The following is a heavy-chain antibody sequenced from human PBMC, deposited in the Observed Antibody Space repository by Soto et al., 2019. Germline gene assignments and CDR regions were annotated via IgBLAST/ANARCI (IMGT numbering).Heavy chain of an antibody. CDR1: GGTFSTYA. D-gene: IGHD5-18*01. J-gene: IGHJ4*02. V-gene: IGHV1-69*12. CDR2: IIPMFGTA. CDR3: ASGIQLWLRRINNGYSD. Sequence: QVQLVRSGAEVKKPESSVKVSCKAPGGTFSTYAISWVRQAPGQGLEWMGGIIPMFGTANYAQRFQDRVTITADESTNTVYMELSSLRSEDTAVYFCASGIQLWLRRINNGYSDWGQGTLVTVSS.